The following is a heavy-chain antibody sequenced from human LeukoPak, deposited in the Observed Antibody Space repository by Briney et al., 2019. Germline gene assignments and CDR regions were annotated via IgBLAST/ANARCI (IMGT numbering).Heavy chain of an antibody. CDR1: GFTFSSYA. J-gene: IGHJ4*02. CDR2: ISYDGSNK. D-gene: IGHD2-15*01. CDR3: AKDREDCSGGSCYFGPFDY. Sequence: PGGSLRLSCAASGFTFSSYAMHWVRQAPGQGLEWVAVISYDGSNKYDADSVKGRFTISRDNSKNTLYLQMNSLRAEDTAVYYCAKDREDCSGGSCYFGPFDYWGQGALVTVSS. V-gene: IGHV3-30*18.